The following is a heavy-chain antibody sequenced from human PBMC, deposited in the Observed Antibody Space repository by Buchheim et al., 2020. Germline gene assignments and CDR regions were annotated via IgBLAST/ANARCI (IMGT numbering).Heavy chain of an antibody. CDR3: ARETQFDS. CDR1: GGSISRYF. Sequence: QVQLQESGPGLVKPSETLSLTCPVSGGSISRYFCNWIRRPPGTGLEWLGYIYDSGATKYNPSLKSRVTISVDTSKNLFCLKLSSVTAADTAVYYCARETQFDSWGQGTL. J-gene: IGHJ4*02. CDR2: IYDSGAT. V-gene: IGHV4-59*01.